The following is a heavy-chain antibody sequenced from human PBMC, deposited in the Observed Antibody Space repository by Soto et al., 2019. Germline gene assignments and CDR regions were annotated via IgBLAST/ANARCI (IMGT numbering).Heavy chain of an antibody. CDR3: ARDLGNCFDY. J-gene: IGHJ4*02. D-gene: IGHD1-26*01. Sequence: QVRLVESGGGLVKPAGSLRLSCGASGFSFNDYYMSWIRQAPGKGLEWISYISGSARTISYADSVKGRFTISRDNAKSSLYLHLNNLTAEDTAVYFCARDLGNCFDYWGRGTLVTVS. CDR1: GFSFNDYY. CDR2: ISGSARTI. V-gene: IGHV3-11*01.